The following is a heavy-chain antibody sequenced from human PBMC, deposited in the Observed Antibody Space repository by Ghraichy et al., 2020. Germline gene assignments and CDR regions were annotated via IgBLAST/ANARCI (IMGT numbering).Heavy chain of an antibody. Sequence: GGSLRLSCAASGFTFSTYAMSWVRQAPGKGLEWVSAISGSGGSTYYADSVKGRFTISRDNSKNTLYLQMNSLRAEDTAVYYCAKAEHSSSSSLLDYWGQGTLVTVSS. V-gene: IGHV3-23*01. J-gene: IGHJ4*02. CDR3: AKAEHSSSSSLLDY. CDR2: ISGSGGST. CDR1: GFTFSTYA. D-gene: IGHD6-6*01.